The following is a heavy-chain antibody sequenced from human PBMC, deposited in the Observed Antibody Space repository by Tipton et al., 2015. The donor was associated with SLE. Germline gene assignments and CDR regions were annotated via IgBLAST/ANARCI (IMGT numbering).Heavy chain of an antibody. D-gene: IGHD6-19*01. CDR2: IYYSGST. CDR3: ALGYSSGSWFDP. J-gene: IGHJ5*02. V-gene: IGHV4-31*03. Sequence: TLSLTCTVSGGSISSGGYYWSWIRQHPGKGLEWIGYIYYSGSTYYNPSLKSRVTISVDTSKNQFSLKLSSVTAADTAVYYCALGYSSGSWFDPWGQGTLVTVSS. CDR1: GGSISSGGYY.